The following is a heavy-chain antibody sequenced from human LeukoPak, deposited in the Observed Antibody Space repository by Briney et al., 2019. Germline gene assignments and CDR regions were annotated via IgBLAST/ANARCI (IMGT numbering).Heavy chain of an antibody. CDR3: AKSRSLYSRFDY. CDR2: INHSGST. CDR1: GGSFSGYY. D-gene: IGHD2-15*01. Sequence: PSETLSLTCAVYGGSFSGYYWSWIRQPPGKGLEWIGEINHSGSTNYNPSLKSRVTISVDTSKNQFSLKLSSVTAADTAVYYCAKSRSLYSRFDYWGQGTLVTASS. J-gene: IGHJ4*02. V-gene: IGHV4-34*01.